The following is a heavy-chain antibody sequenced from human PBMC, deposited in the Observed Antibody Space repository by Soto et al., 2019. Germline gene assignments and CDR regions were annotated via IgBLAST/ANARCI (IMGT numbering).Heavy chain of an antibody. Sequence: QVQLVESGGGVVQPGRSLRLSCAASGFTFSGYAMHWVRQAPGKGLEGVAVISYDGSNKYYADSVKGRFTISRDNSKNTLYLQMNSLRAEDRTVYYYAITYYDIRHYFYYWGHGTLVTVSS. J-gene: IGHJ4*01. CDR1: GFTFSGYA. CDR3: AITYYDIRHYFYY. CDR2: ISYDGSNK. D-gene: IGHD3-9*01. V-gene: IGHV3-30-3*01.